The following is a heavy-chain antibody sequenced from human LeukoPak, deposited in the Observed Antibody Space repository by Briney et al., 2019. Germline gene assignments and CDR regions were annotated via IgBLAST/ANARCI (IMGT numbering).Heavy chain of an antibody. J-gene: IGHJ4*02. Sequence: GGSLRLSCSASGFTFSSYAMHWVRQAPGKGLEYVSAISSNGGSTYYADSVKGRFTISRDNSKNTLYLQMSSLRAEDTAVHYCAKDPYSSGWSVYFDYWGQGTLVTVSS. D-gene: IGHD6-19*01. CDR3: AKDPYSSGWSVYFDY. CDR2: ISSNGGST. V-gene: IGHV3-64D*09. CDR1: GFTFSSYA.